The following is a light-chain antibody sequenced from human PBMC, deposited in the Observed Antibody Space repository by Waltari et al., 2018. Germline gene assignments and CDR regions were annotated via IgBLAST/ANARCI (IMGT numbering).Light chain of an antibody. CDR2: GAS. V-gene: IGKV3-20*01. CDR3: QHYAKLPVT. Sequence: EIVLPQSPGTLSLSPGDRATLSGWASQRVGRSLAWYQQKRGQAPRLLIYGASTRATGIPDRFSGSGSGTDFSLTISRLEPEDFAVYYCQHYAKLPVTFGQGTKVEIK. J-gene: IGKJ1*01. CDR1: QRVGRS.